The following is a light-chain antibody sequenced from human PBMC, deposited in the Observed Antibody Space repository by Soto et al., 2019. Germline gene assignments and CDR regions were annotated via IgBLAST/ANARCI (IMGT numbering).Light chain of an antibody. J-gene: IGKJ4*01. CDR2: DAS. V-gene: IGKV3-11*01. CDR1: QSVSSY. Sequence: EIVLTQSPATLSLSPGERATLSCRASQSVSSYLAWYQQKPGQAPRLLIYDASNRATGIPARFSGSGSGTDFTLTISSLEPEEFEVYYCQQRSNWPPLTFGGGTKVEIK. CDR3: QQRSNWPPLT.